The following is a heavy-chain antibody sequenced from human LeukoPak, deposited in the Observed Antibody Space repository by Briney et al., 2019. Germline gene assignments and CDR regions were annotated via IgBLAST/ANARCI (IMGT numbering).Heavy chain of an antibody. Sequence: PSETLSLTCTVSGGSITSGSYYWGWLRQPPGKGLEWIGQMYYSGSTYYNPSLKGRVSISVDTSRNQFSLKLSSVAAAVTAVYYCATGRRHLIYDYWGQGTLVTVS. D-gene: IGHD1-1*01. CDR1: GGSITSGSYY. J-gene: IGHJ4*02. CDR2: MYYSGST. CDR3: ATGRRHLIYDY. V-gene: IGHV4-39*01.